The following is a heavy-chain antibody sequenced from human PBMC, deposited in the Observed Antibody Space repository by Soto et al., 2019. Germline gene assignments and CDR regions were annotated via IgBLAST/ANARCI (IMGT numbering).Heavy chain of an antibody. CDR1: GGSMCSYY. D-gene: IGHD3-10*01. CDR2: IYHSGST. CDR3: AREDGSGSYFDY. J-gene: IGHJ4*02. Sequence: PSETLSLTCTVSGGSMCSYYWSWIRQPPGKGLEWIGYIYHSGSTYYNPSLKSRVTISVDRSKNQFSLKLSSVTAADTAVYYCAREDGSGSYFDYWGQGTLVTVSS. V-gene: IGHV4-59*12.